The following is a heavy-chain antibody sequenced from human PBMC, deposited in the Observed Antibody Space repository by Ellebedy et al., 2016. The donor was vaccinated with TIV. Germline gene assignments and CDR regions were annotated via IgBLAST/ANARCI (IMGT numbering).Heavy chain of an antibody. CDR3: SRETYNDVDLDLWGIFDM. V-gene: IGHV3-30*03. CDR2: ISHDGRNY. J-gene: IGHJ3*02. CDR1: GFTFSSYG. Sequence: GGSLRLSCAASGFTFSSYGMHWVRQAPGKGLECVAGISHDGRNYKHADSVKGRFTISRDLAKNTVFLQIESLRAEDTAVYYCSRETYNDVDLDLWGIFDMWGQGTLVTVSS. D-gene: IGHD3-16*01.